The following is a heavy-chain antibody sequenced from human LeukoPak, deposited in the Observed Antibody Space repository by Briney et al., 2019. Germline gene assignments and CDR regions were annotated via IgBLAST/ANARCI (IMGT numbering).Heavy chain of an antibody. CDR2: INHSGST. V-gene: IGHV4-34*01. J-gene: IGHJ4*02. CDR1: GGPFIGYY. D-gene: IGHD3-16*01. CDR3: ARGRAAMGGGCFH. Sequence: SETLSLTFAVCGGPFIGYYWSWIRQPPGKGLEWIGEINHSGSTTYNPSLKSRVAISVGTSKKQFSLKLRSVTAADTSVYYCARGRAAMGGGCFHWGRGTPVTVSS.